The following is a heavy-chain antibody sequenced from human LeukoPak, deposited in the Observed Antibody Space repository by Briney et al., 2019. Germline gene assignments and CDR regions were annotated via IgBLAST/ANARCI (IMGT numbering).Heavy chain of an antibody. V-gene: IGHV4-34*01. Sequence: SETLSLTCAVYGGSFSGYYWSWIRQPPGKGLEWIGEINHSGSTNYNPSLKSRVTISVDTSKNQFSLKLSSVTAADTAVYYCARGTYSSGWYTGYYFDYWGQGTLVTVSS. CDR2: INHSGST. D-gene: IGHD6-19*01. J-gene: IGHJ4*02. CDR3: ARGTYSSGWYTGYYFDY. CDR1: GGSFSGYY.